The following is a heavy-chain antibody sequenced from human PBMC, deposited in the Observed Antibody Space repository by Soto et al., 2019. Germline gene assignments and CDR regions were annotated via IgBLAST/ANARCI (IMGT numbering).Heavy chain of an antibody. CDR3: ARGGPVGVAATRYFDY. CDR2: INPNSGGT. D-gene: IGHD2-15*01. J-gene: IGHJ4*02. Sequence: QVQLVQSGAEVKKPGASVKVSCKASGYTFTGYYMHWVRQAPGQGLEWMGWINPNSGGTNYAQKFQGRVTMTSDTPVSTDYMELTRLKSDGTAGYYRARGGPVGVAATRYFDYWGQGTLVTVSS. V-gene: IGHV1-2*02. CDR1: GYTFTGYY.